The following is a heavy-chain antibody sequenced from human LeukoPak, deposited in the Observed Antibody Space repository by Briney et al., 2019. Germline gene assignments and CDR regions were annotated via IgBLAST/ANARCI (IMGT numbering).Heavy chain of an antibody. Sequence: GASVTVSFTSSVYTFTIYGISWVRQAPGQGLEWMGWISAYNGNTNYAQKLQGRVTMTTDTFTRTDYVEVRSLRSDDTAVYYCARVLRRDILTGYYPRYYYYGMDVWGQGTTVTVSS. J-gene: IGHJ6*02. V-gene: IGHV1-18*01. CDR2: ISAYNGNT. D-gene: IGHD3-9*01. CDR1: VYTFTIYG. CDR3: ARVLRRDILTGYYPRYYYYGMDV.